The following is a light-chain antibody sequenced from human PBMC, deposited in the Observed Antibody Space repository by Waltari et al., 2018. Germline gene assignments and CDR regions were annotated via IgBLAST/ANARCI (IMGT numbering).Light chain of an antibody. J-gene: IGKJ1*01. CDR2: VAS. CDR1: QSINNW. CDR3: QQYNSFWT. V-gene: IGKV1-5*01. Sequence: DIQMTQSPSTLSASVGDRVTITCRASQSINNWLAWFQQKPGKAPKRLIYVASSLESGVPSRFSGSGSGTEFTLTISSLQPDDFATYYCQQYNSFWTFGQGTKVEIK.